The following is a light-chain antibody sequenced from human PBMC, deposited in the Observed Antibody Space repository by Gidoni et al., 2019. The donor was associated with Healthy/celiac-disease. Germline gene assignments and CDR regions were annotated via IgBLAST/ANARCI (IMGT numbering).Light chain of an antibody. Sequence: DIQMTQSPSSLSASVGDRVTITCRASQSISSYLNWYQQKPGKAPKLLIYAASSLQSGVPSRFSGSGSGTDFTLTISSLQPEDFATYYCQQSYSLTWTFGQXTKVEIK. CDR1: QSISSY. J-gene: IGKJ1*01. CDR2: AAS. V-gene: IGKV1-39*01. CDR3: QQSYSLTWT.